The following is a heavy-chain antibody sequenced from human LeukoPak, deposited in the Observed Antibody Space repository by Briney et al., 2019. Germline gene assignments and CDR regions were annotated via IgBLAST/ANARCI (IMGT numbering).Heavy chain of an antibody. CDR2: INHSGST. V-gene: IGHV4-34*01. CDR3: ARGRFTISD. CDR1: GGSFSGYY. J-gene: IGHJ4*02. D-gene: IGHD3-9*01. Sequence: SETLSLTCAVYGGSFSGYYWSWIRQPPGKGLEWIGEINHSGSTNYNPSLKSRVTISVDTSKNQFSLKLSSVTAADTAVYYCARGRFTISDWGQGTLVTASS.